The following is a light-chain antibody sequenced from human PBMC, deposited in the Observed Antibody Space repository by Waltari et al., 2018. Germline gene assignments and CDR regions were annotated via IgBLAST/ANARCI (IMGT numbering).Light chain of an antibody. CDR3: QSYDSSLRGV. J-gene: IGLJ1*01. CDR1: SSNIGAGSD. CDR2: GNN. V-gene: IGLV1-40*01. Sequence: QSVLTQPPSVSGAPGQRVTISCTGSSSNIGAGSDVHWYQQLPGTAPQPLIYGNNKRPAGVPARFSASKAGTSASLAITGLQAEDEADYYCQSYDSSLRGVFGSGTKVTVL.